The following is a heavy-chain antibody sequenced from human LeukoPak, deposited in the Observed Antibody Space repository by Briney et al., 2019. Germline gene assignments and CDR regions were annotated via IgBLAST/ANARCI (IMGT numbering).Heavy chain of an antibody. CDR2: VYYTGTT. CDR1: GGSISSRNYY. Sequence: PSETLSLTCTVSGGSISSRNYYWGWIRQPPGKGLEWIGGVYYTGTTYYNASLKSQVSISIDTSKNQFSLRLTSVTAADTAVYFCARQTGSGLFILPGGQGTLVTVSS. J-gene: IGHJ4*02. V-gene: IGHV4-39*01. CDR3: ARQTGSGLFILP. D-gene: IGHD3/OR15-3a*01.